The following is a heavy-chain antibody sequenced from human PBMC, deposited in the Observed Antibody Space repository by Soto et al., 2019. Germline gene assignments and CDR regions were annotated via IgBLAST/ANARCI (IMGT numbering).Heavy chain of an antibody. V-gene: IGHV4-59*11. CDR1: GGSISSHY. CDR2: IYYSGST. CDR3: ARYHGDYEDFDY. Sequence: SDTLSLTCTVSGGSISSHYWSWIRQPPGKGLEWIGYIYYSGSTNYNPSLKSRVTISVDTSKNQFSLKLSSVTAADTAVYYCARYHGDYEDFDYWGQGTLVTVSS. D-gene: IGHD4-17*01. J-gene: IGHJ4*02.